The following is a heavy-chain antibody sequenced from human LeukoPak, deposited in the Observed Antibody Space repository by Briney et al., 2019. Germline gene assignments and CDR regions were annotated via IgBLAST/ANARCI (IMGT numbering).Heavy chain of an antibody. CDR3: ARGGVDYYGSGTYYLMYYFDY. V-gene: IGHV3-30*04. J-gene: IGHJ4*02. CDR2: ISYDGSNK. CDR1: GFTFSSYA. Sequence: GGSLRLSCAASGFTFSSYAMHWVRQAPGKGLEWVAVISYDGSNKYYADSVKGRFTISRDDPHNTLYLQMNSLRAEDTAVYFCARGGVDYYGSGTYYLMYYFDYWGQGALVTVSS. D-gene: IGHD3-10*01.